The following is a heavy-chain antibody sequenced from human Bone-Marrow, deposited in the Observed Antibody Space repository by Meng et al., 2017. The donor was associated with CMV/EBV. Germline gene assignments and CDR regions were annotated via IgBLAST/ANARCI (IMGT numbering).Heavy chain of an antibody. CDR3: ARLERGY. D-gene: IGHD5-24*01. CDR1: GGSISNYY. Sequence: TLSLTCSVSGGSISNYYWSWIRQPPGKALEWLARIDWDDGKFYSTSLKTRLTVSKDTSKNQVVLTMTNMDPVDTATYYCARLERGYWGQGTLVTVSS. CDR2: IDWDDGK. V-gene: IGHV2-70*04. J-gene: IGHJ4*02.